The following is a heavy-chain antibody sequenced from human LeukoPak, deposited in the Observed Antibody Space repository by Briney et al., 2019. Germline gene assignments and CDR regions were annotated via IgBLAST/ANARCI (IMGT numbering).Heavy chain of an antibody. J-gene: IGHJ4*02. Sequence: SETLSLTCTVSGYSISSGYYWGWIRQPPGKGLEWIGYIYYSGSTNYNPSLKSRVTISVDTSKNQFSLKLSSVTAADTAVYYCARSYRIWGQGTLVTVSS. D-gene: IGHD1-26*01. CDR3: ARSYRI. CDR1: GYSISSGYY. V-gene: IGHV4-61*01. CDR2: IYYSGST.